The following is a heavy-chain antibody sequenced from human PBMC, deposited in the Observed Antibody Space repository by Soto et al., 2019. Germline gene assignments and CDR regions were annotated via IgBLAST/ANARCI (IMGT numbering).Heavy chain of an antibody. V-gene: IGHV1-8*01. D-gene: IGHD7-27*01. CDR1: GYSFTSYE. J-gene: IGHJ4*02. CDR2: MNPDRGNT. Sequence: QVPLVQSGAEVKNPGASVKVSCKASGYSFTSYEINWVRQATGQGLEWLGWMNPDRGNTGYGEKFQGRITMTRHTPIRTASMELSILRYEDRAVYYCAPWTELGVHWCQGTRVTVSS. CDR3: APWTELGVH.